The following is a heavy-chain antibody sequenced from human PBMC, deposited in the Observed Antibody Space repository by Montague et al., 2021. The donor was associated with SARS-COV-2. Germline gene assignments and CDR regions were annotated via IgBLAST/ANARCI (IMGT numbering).Heavy chain of an antibody. Sequence: SRSLSFSASGFTFDDYAMHWVRQAPGKGLEWVSGISWNSGSRVYADSVKGRFTISRDNAKNSLYLQMNNLRADDTALYYCVKDMGCSGGSCYSGWKNYYGRDVWGQGTTVTVSS. J-gene: IGHJ6*02. CDR3: VKDMGCSGGSCYSGWKNYYGRDV. V-gene: IGHV3-9*01. CDR1: GFTFDDYA. CDR2: ISWNSGSR. D-gene: IGHD2-15*01.